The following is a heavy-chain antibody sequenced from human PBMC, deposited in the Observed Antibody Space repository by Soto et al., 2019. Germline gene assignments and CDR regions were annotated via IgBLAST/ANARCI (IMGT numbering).Heavy chain of an antibody. CDR2: INPNNGGT. D-gene: IGHD5-18*01. Sequence: ASVKVSCKASGYTFTTYYIHWVRQAPGQGLEWVGWINPNNGGTNSAQKFQGRVNMTRDTSTNTAYMELSSLRSDDTAVYYCAKDYSLNTAMATFFHSWGQGTLVTVSS. CDR3: AKDYSLNTAMATFFHS. V-gene: IGHV1-2*02. CDR1: GYTFTTYY. J-gene: IGHJ4*02.